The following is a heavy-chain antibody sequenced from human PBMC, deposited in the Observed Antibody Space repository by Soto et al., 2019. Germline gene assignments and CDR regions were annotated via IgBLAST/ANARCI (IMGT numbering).Heavy chain of an antibody. V-gene: IGHV3-21*03. Sequence: PGGSLRLSCAASGFTFSSYSMNWVRQAPGKGLEWVSSISSSSSYIYYADSVKGRFTISRDNAKNSLYLQMNSLRAEHPDVCYFARDKGWELRPALTDPVFDYWGQGTLVTVSS. CDR2: ISSSSSYI. CDR3: ARDKGWELRPALTDPVFDY. CDR1: GFTFSSYS. J-gene: IGHJ4*01. D-gene: IGHD1-26*01.